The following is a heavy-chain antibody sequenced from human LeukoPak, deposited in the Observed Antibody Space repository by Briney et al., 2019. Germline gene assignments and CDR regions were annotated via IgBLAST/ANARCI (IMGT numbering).Heavy chain of an antibody. CDR3: ARLPRRVSGYYYYMDV. Sequence: SETLSLTCTVSGGSISSSSYYWGWIRQTPGKGLEWIGTMYYSGSTYYNPSLKSRVTISVDTSKSQFSLKVSSMTAADTAVYYCARLPRRVSGYYYYMDVWGKGITVTVSS. CDR2: MYYSGST. CDR1: GGSISSSSYY. J-gene: IGHJ6*03. D-gene: IGHD6-13*01. V-gene: IGHV4-39*01.